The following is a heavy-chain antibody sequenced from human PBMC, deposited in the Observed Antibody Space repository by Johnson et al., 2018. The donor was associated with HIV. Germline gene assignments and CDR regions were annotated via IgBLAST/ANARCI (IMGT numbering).Heavy chain of an antibody. Sequence: QVQLVESGGGVVQPGRSLRLSCAASGFTFSSYAMHWVRQAPGKGLEWVAVISYDGSNKYYADSVQGRFTISRDNSKNTLYLQMNSLRAEDTAVYYCAKFQSVDTYYYDSESDAFDIWGQGTMVTVSS. CDR3: AKFQSVDTYYYDSESDAFDI. V-gene: IGHV3-30*04. CDR1: GFTFSSYA. D-gene: IGHD3-22*01. CDR2: ISYDGSNK. J-gene: IGHJ3*02.